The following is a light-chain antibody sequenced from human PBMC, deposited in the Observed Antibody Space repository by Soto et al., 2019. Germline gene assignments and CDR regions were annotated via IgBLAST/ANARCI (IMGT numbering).Light chain of an antibody. CDR2: RNN. CDR3: AAWDDSLSVL. Sequence: VLTQPPSASGTPGQRVTISCSGSSSNIGSDYVYWYQQLPGTAPKLLIYRNNQRPSGVPDRFSGSKSGTSASLAISGLRSEDEADYYCAAWDDSLSVLFGGGTKLTVL. CDR1: SSNIGSDY. J-gene: IGLJ3*02. V-gene: IGLV1-47*01.